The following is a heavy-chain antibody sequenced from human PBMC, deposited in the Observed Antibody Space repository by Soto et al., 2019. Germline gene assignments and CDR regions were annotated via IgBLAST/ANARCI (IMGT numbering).Heavy chain of an antibody. CDR2: IYSGGST. D-gene: IGHD3-3*01. CDR1: GFTVSSNY. Sequence: GFLRLSCAASGFTVSSNYMSWVRQAPGKGLEWVSVIYSGGSTYYADSVKGRFTISRDNSKNTLYLQMNSLRAEDTAVYYCARDPLLRQITFFGGPTRGHFDFWGQGTLVTVSS. J-gene: IGHJ4*02. V-gene: IGHV3-53*01. CDR3: ARDPLLRQITFFGGPTRGHFDF.